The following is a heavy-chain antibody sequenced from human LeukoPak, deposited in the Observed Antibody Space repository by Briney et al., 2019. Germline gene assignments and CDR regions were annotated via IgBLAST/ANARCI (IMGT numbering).Heavy chain of an antibody. CDR1: GFTFSSYD. CDR2: IGTAGDT. Sequence: GGSLRLSCAASGFTFSSYDRHWVRQATGKGLEWVSAIGTAGDTYYPGSVKGRFTISRENAKNSLYLQMNSLRAGDTAVYYCARGGTYGDYVGAFDIWGQGTMVTVSS. V-gene: IGHV3-13*01. CDR3: ARGGTYGDYVGAFDI. J-gene: IGHJ3*02. D-gene: IGHD4-17*01.